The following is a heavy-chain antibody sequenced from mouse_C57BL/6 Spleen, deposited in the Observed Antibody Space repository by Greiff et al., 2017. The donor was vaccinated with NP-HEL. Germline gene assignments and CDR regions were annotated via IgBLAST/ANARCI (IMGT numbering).Heavy chain of an antibody. D-gene: IGHD2-4*01. CDR3: ARQEGDYDAWFAY. V-gene: IGHV5-6*02. J-gene: IGHJ3*01. Sequence: DVKLVESGGDLVKPGGSLKLSCAASGFTFSSYGMSWVRQTPDKRLEWVATISSGGSYTYYPDSVKGRFTISRDNAKNTLYLQMSSLKSEDTAMYYCARQEGDYDAWFAYWGQGTLVTVSA. CDR1: GFTFSSYG. CDR2: ISSGGSYT.